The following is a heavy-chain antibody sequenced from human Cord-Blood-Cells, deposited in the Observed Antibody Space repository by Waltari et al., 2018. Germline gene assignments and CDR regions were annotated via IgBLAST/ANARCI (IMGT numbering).Heavy chain of an antibody. D-gene: IGHD2-15*01. CDR2: IYTSGST. CDR1: GGSISSYY. J-gene: IGHJ4*02. Sequence: QVQLQESGPGLVKPSETLSLTCTVSGGSISSYYRRWLRQPAGTGLEWIGRIYTSGSTNYNPSLKSRVTMSVDTSKNQFSLKLSSVTAADTAVYYCASNAYCSGGSCYYGDYDYWGQGTLVTVSS. CDR3: ASNAYCSGGSCYYGDYDY. V-gene: IGHV4-4*07.